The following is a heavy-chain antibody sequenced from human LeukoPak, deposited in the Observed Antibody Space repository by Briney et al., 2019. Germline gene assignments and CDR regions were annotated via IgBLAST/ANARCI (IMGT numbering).Heavy chain of an antibody. CDR3: APPGEATVDY. J-gene: IGHJ4*02. D-gene: IGHD4-17*01. Sequence: GGSLRLSCAASGFTFISYGMHWVRQAPGKGLEWVAVISYDGSNKYYADSVKGRFTISRDNSKNTLYLQMNSLRAEDTAVYYCAPPGEATVDYWGQGTLVTVSS. CDR1: GFTFISYG. CDR2: ISYDGSNK. V-gene: IGHV3-30*03.